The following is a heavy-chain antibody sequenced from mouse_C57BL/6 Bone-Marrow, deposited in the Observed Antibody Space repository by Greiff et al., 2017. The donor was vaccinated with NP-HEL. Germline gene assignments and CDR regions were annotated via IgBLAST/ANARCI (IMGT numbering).Heavy chain of an antibody. J-gene: IGHJ2*01. CDR1: GYSITSGYY. V-gene: IGHV3-6*01. D-gene: IGHD2-4*01. Sequence: VQLKESGPGLVKPSQSLSLTCSVTGYSITSGYYWNWIRQFPGNKLEWMGYISYDGSNNYNPSLKNRISITRDTSKNQFFLKLNSVTTEDTATYYCARETMITYYFDYWGQGTTLTVSS. CDR3: ARETMITYYFDY. CDR2: ISYDGSN.